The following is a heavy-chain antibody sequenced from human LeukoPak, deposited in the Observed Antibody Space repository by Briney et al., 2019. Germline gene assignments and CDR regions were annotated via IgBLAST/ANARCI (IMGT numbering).Heavy chain of an antibody. Sequence: GGSLRLSCAASGFSVSNNYMTWVRQAPGKGLEWVSVIYSGGSTHYADSVKGRFAISRDNSKNTLYLQMNSLRVEDTAVYYCAKIKSGIDSWGQGTLVTVSS. J-gene: IGHJ4*02. CDR2: IYSGGST. D-gene: IGHD3-3*01. CDR1: GFSVSNNY. V-gene: IGHV3-53*01. CDR3: AKIKSGIDS.